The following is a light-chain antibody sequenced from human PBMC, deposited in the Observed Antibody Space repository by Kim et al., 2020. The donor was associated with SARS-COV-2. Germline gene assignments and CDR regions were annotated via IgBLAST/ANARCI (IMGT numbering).Light chain of an antibody. J-gene: IGLJ2*01. Sequence: GQSITISCTGTSSDVGGYNYVSWYQQHPGKAPKLMIYDVNNRPSGVSNRFSGSKSGTTASLTISGLQAEDEADYYCSSYTSSSTVVFGGGTKLTVL. CDR2: DVN. V-gene: IGLV2-14*03. CDR3: SSYTSSSTVV. CDR1: SSDVGGYNY.